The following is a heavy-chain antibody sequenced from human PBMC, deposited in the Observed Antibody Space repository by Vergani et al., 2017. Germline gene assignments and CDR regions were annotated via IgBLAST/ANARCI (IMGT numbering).Heavy chain of an antibody. Sequence: QLHLQESGPGLLKPSETLSLTCSVSGGSVRSSSYYWSWIRQPPGKGLEWIGEINHSGSTNYNPSLKSRVTISVDTSKNQFSLKLSSVTAADTAVYYCARENSGTLAGPFDYWGQGTVVTVSS. D-gene: IGHD6-19*01. CDR2: INHSGST. V-gene: IGHV4-39*07. CDR1: GGSVRSSSYY. CDR3: ARENSGTLAGPFDY. J-gene: IGHJ4*02.